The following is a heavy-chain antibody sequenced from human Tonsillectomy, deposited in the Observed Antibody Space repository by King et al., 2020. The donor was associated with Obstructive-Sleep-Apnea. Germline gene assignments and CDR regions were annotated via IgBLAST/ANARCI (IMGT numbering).Heavy chain of an antibody. Sequence: QLQESGPGLVKPSETLSLTCTVSGGSISSYSWAWIRQPAGEGLGWIGRMFTSGSTNCNPSLKSRVTMSVATSKNQFSLKRSSVTAADTAVYYCARDVPYDWLVPYYYYGMDVWGQGTTVTVSS. D-gene: IGHD3-9*01. V-gene: IGHV4-4*07. J-gene: IGHJ6*02. CDR2: MFTSGST. CDR3: ARDVPYDWLVPYYYYGMDV. CDR1: GGSISSYS.